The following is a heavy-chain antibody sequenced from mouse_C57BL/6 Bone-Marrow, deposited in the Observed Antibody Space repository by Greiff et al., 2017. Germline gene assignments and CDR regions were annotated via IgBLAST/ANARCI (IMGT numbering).Heavy chain of an antibody. CDR1: GYTFTSYT. CDR3: TITTTVVPSYFDY. Sequence: QVQLQQSGAELARPGASVKMSCKASGYTFTSYTMHWVKQRPGQGLEWIGYINPSSGDTKYNQKFKDKATLTADKSSSTAYMQLSSLTSEDSAVYYSTITTTVVPSYFDYCGQGTTLTVSS. D-gene: IGHD6-1*01. V-gene: IGHV1-4*01. J-gene: IGHJ2*01. CDR2: INPSSGDT.